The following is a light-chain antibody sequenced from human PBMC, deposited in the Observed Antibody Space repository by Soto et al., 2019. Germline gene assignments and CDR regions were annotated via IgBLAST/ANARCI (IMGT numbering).Light chain of an antibody. CDR1: QSVSSN. J-gene: IGKJ1*01. CDR2: GAS. V-gene: IGKV3-15*01. CDR3: QQYNNWPRT. Sequence: EIVMTQSPATLAVPPGGSATLSCRSSQSVSSNLAWYQQKPGQSPRPLICGASTRATGIPARFSGSGSGTEFTLTISSLQSEDFAVYYCQQYNNWPRTFGQGTKLDIK.